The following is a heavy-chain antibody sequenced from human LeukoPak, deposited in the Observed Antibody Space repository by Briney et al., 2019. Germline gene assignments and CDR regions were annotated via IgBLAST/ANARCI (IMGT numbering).Heavy chain of an antibody. D-gene: IGHD6-25*01. CDR2: VFYSGSS. CDR3: AGRAARFFDY. V-gene: IGHV4-59*01. Sequence: PSETLSLTCTVSRDSLNSYYWTWIRQSPGEGLQWIGYVFYSGSSNYNASLRSRVAISVDTSKNQFSLKLTSVTAADKAAYYCAGRAARFFDYWGQGILVTVSS. CDR1: RDSLNSYY. J-gene: IGHJ4*02.